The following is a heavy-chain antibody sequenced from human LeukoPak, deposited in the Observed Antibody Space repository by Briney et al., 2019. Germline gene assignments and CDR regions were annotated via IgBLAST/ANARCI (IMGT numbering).Heavy chain of an antibody. CDR1: GYTFTDYY. CDR3: AREKWPVDY. J-gene: IGHJ4*02. Sequence: ASVKVSCKPYGYTFTDYYIHWVRQAPGQGLEWMGWINPNSGATNYAQNFQGRVTMTRDTSISTAYMELSRLRSDDTAVYYCAREKWPVDYWGQGTLVTVTS. CDR2: INPNSGAT. D-gene: IGHD5-12*01. V-gene: IGHV1-2*02.